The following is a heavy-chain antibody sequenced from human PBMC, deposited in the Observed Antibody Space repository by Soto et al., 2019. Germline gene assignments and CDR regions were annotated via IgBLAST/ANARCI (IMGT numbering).Heavy chain of an antibody. Sequence: EVQLVESGGGLVQPGGSLRLSCATSGFTFSSYWMTWVRQAPGQGLEWVANIEQDGSDRNYVDSVKGRFTISRDNAENSLYLQMNSLRAEDTAVYYCARDQGGHNWADVFDIWGHGTMVTVSS. CDR1: GFTFSSYW. CDR2: IEQDGSDR. CDR3: ARDQGGHNWADVFDI. D-gene: IGHD5-12*01. V-gene: IGHV3-7*01. J-gene: IGHJ3*02.